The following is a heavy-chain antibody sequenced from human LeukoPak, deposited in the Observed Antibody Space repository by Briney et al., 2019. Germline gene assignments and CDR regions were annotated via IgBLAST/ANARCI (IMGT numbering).Heavy chain of an antibody. J-gene: IGHJ4*02. CDR2: INHSGST. CDR3: ARGNRIQLWSFAY. V-gene: IGHV4-34*01. Sequence: PSETLSLTCAVYGGSFSGYYCSWIRHPPGKGLEWIGEINHSGSTNYNPSLKSRVTISVDTSKNQFSLKLSSVTAADTAVYYCARGNRIQLWSFAYWGQGPLVPVSS. CDR1: GGSFSGYY. D-gene: IGHD5-18*01.